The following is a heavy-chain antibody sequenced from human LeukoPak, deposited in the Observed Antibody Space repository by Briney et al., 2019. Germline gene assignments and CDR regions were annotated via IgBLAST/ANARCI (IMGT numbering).Heavy chain of an antibody. D-gene: IGHD3-10*02. Sequence: GGSLRLSCAASGFIFSTYEMNWVRQAPGKGLEWVSYISSSGSSRYYADSVKGRFTISRDNAKNSLYLQMNSLRAEDTAVYYCAELGITMIGGVWGKGTTVTISS. J-gene: IGHJ6*04. CDR3: AELGITMIGGV. CDR1: GFIFSTYE. V-gene: IGHV3-48*03. CDR2: ISSSGSSR.